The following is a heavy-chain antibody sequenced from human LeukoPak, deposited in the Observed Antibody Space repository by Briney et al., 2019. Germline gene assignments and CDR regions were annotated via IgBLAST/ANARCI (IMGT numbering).Heavy chain of an antibody. CDR1: GFTFSSYG. CDR3: AKPRGIAAAGGYYFDY. D-gene: IGHD6-13*01. Sequence: GRSLRLSCAASGFTFSSYGMHWVRQAPGKGLEWVAVISYDGSNKYYADSVKGRFTISRDNSKNTLYLQMNSLRAEDTAVYYCAKPRGIAAAGGYYFDYWGQGTLVTVSS. CDR2: ISYDGSNK. V-gene: IGHV3-30*18. J-gene: IGHJ4*02.